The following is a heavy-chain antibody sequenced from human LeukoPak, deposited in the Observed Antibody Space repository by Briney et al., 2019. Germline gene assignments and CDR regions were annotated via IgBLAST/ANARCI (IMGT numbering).Heavy chain of an antibody. CDR3: AKTLGGSFDY. CDR2: ISYDGSNK. J-gene: IGHJ4*02. Sequence: GRSLRLSCAASGFTFSSYGMHWVRQAPGKGLEGVAVISYDGSNKYYADSVKGRFTISRDNSKNTLYLQMNSLRAEDTAVYYCAKTLGGSFDYWGQGTLVTVSS. V-gene: IGHV3-30*18. CDR1: GFTFSSYG.